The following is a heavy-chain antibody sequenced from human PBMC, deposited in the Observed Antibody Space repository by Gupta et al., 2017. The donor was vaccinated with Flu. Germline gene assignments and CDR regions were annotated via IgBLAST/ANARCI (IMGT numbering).Heavy chain of an antibody. CDR2: INHSGST. CDR3: ARIPRYSSSSYYGMDV. J-gene: IGHJ6*02. CDR1: GGSFSGYY. Sequence: QVQLQQWGAGLLKPSETLSLTCAVYGGSFSGYYWSWIRQPPGKGLEWIGEINHSGSTNYNPSLKSRVTISVDTSKNQFSLKLSSVTAADTAVYYCARIPRYSSSSYYGMDVWGQGTTVTVSS. D-gene: IGHD6-6*01. V-gene: IGHV4-34*01.